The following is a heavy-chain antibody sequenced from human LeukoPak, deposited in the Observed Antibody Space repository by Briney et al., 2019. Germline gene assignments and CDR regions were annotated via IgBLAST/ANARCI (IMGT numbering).Heavy chain of an antibody. CDR1: GGSISSYY. Sequence: SETLSLICTVSGGSISSYYWSWIRQPAGKGLEWIGRIYTSGSTNYNPSLKSRVTISVDTSKNQFSLKLSSVTAADTAVYYCASHKTYSSPIDYWGQGTLVTVSS. D-gene: IGHD6-13*01. J-gene: IGHJ4*02. CDR3: ASHKTYSSPIDY. CDR2: IYTSGST. V-gene: IGHV4-4*07.